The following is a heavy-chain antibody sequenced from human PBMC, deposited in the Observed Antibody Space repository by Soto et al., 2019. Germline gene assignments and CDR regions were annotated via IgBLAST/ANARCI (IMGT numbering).Heavy chain of an antibody. CDR3: ARWITFGGGIVASKGFFDY. CDR1: GFTFSSYA. CDR2: ISGSGGST. Sequence: EVQLLESGGGLVQPGGSLRLSCAASGFTFSSYAMSWVRQAPGKGLEWVSAISGSGGSTYYADSVKGRFTISRDNSKNTLYLQMNSLRAEDTAVYYCARWITFGGGIVASKGFFDYWGQGTLVTVSS. V-gene: IGHV3-23*01. D-gene: IGHD3-16*01. J-gene: IGHJ4*02.